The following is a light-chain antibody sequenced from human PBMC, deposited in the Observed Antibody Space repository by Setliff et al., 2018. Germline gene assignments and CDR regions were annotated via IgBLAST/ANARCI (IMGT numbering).Light chain of an antibody. CDR3: SSYAGGNNVI. Sequence: QSALAQPPSASGSPGQSVTITCTGTRSDVGGYDYVAWYQQHPGKVPKLIIYEVSKRPSGVPDRFSDSKYSNTAALTVSGLQAEDEADYYCSSYAGGNNVIFAGGTKVTVL. CDR1: RSDVGGYDY. CDR2: EVS. V-gene: IGLV2-8*01. J-gene: IGLJ2*01.